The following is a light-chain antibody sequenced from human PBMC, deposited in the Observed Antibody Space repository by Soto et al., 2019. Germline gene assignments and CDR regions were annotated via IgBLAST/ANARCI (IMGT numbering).Light chain of an antibody. Sequence: QAVVTQSPFASASLGASVKFTCTLSSGHDRYAVAWHQQQPEKGPRYLLKINSDGSQTKGDGIPDRFSGSTSGSERYLTISSLQSDDEADYYCQTWDTGMGVFGGGTKLTVL. CDR1: SGHDRYA. J-gene: IGLJ3*02. CDR2: INSDGSQ. V-gene: IGLV4-69*01. CDR3: QTWDTGMGV.